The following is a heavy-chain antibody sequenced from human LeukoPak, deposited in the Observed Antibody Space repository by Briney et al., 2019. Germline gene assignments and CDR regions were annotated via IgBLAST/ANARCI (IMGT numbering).Heavy chain of an antibody. J-gene: IGHJ1*01. Sequence: SETLSLTCTVSGGSISSYYWSWIRQPPGKGLEWIGYIYYSGSTNYNPSLKSRVTIPVDTSKNQFSLKLSSVTAADTAVYYCARVAWFGPRYFQHWGQGTLVTVSS. CDR3: ARVAWFGPRYFQH. D-gene: IGHD3-10*01. V-gene: IGHV4-59*12. CDR2: IYYSGST. CDR1: GGSISSYY.